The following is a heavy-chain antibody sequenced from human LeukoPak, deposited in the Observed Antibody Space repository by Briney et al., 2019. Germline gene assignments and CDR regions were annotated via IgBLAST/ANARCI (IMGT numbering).Heavy chain of an antibody. CDR3: AKFGPVVTTGY. D-gene: IGHD3-10*01. CDR2: ISGSGGST. J-gene: IGHJ4*02. CDR1: GLTFSSYA. Sequence: GGSLRLSCAASGLTFSSYAMSWVRQAPGKGLEWVSTISGSGGSTYYADSVKGRFTISRGNSKNTLYLQMNSLRAGDTAVYYCAKFGPVVTTGYWGQGTLVTVSS. V-gene: IGHV3-23*01.